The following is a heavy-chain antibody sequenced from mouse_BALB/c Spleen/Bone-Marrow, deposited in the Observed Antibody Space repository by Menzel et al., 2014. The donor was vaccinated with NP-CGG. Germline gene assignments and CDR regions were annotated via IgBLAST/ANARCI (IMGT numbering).Heavy chain of an antibody. V-gene: IGHV1-66*01. CDR3: AKRDKYDDYAMDY. CDR2: IFSGSGNT. Sequence: VQLQQSGPELVKPGASVKISCKASGYSFTSYYIHWVKQRPGQGLEWIGWIFSGSGNTKYNEKFKGKATLTADTSSSTAYMQLSSLTSEDSAVYFCAKRDKYDDYAMDYWGQGTSVTVSS. J-gene: IGHJ4*01. CDR1: GYSFTSYY. D-gene: IGHD2-14*01.